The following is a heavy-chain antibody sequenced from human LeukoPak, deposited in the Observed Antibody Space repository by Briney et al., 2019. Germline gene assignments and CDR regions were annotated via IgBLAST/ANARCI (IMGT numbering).Heavy chain of an antibody. CDR3: ARDRGGSYCDY. V-gene: IGHV3-21*01. CDR1: GFTFSSYS. D-gene: IGHD3-16*01. Sequence: GGSLRLSCAASGFTFSSYSMNWVRQAPGKGLEWVSSISSSSYIYYADSVKGRFTISRDNAKNSLYLQMNSLRAEDTAVYYCARDRGGSYCDYWGQGTLVTVSS. J-gene: IGHJ4*02. CDR2: ISSSSYI.